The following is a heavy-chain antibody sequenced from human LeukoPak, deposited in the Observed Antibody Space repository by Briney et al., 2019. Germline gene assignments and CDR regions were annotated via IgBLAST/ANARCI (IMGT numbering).Heavy chain of an antibody. V-gene: IGHV3-7*03. J-gene: IGHJ4*02. D-gene: IGHD3-16*01. CDR2: IKQDGSEK. CDR3: TRGGDYGVKIDY. Sequence: GGSLRLSCAASGFTFSSYWMSWVRQAPGKGLEWVANIKQDGSEKYYVDSVKGRFIISRDNSKNTLYLQMNNLRAEDTALYYCTRGGDYGVKIDYWGQGAQVSVSS. CDR1: GFTFSSYW.